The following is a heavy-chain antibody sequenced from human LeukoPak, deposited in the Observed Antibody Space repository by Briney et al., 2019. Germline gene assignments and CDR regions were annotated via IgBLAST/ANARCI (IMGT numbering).Heavy chain of an antibody. CDR1: GIIFSNYA. CDR2: ISSDGGST. D-gene: IGHD1-26*01. Sequence: GGSLRLSCAASGIIFSNYAMHWVRQGPGKGLECISTISSDGGSTYYANSVKGRFTISRDNSKNTLYLQMGSLRAEDMAVYYCARGRQGAKTRYFDLWGRGTRVTVCS. V-gene: IGHV3-64*01. J-gene: IGHJ2*01. CDR3: ARGRQGAKTRYFDL.